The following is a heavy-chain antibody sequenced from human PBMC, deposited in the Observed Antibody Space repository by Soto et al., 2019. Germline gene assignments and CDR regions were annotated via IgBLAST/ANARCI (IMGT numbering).Heavy chain of an antibody. CDR1: GFTFSDYS. V-gene: IGHV3-21*01. Sequence: EVQLVESRGGLVRPGGSLRLSCAASGFTFSDYSMNWVRQAPGKGLEWVSSINDNGAYIYYADSVKGRFTVSRDNAKNSLYVQMDSLRGEDTAVYYCARDRDSRSGTCDINFQHWGQGTLVTVSS. CDR3: ARDRDSRSGTCDINFQH. D-gene: IGHD2-15*01. J-gene: IGHJ1*01. CDR2: INDNGAYI.